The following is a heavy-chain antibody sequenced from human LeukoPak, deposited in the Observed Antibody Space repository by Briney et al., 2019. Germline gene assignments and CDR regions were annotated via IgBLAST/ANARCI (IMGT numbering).Heavy chain of an antibody. D-gene: IGHD3-10*01. CDR3: ARVSRFGGHGFDY. V-gene: IGHV1-2*02. Sequence: ASVKVSCKASGYTFTSYGISWVRQAPGQGLEWMGWINPNSGGTNYAQKFQGRVTMTRDTSISTAYMELSRLRSDDTAVYYCARVSRFGGHGFDYWGQGTLVAVSS. CDR2: INPNSGGT. CDR1: GYTFTSYG. J-gene: IGHJ4*02.